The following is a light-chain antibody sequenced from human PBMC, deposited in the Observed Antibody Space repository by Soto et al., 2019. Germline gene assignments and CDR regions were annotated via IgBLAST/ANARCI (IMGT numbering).Light chain of an antibody. CDR1: GSNFGRSS. CDR3: SAWDDSLNGLYD. Sequence: SVPTQPPSASGAPGQSVTISCSGSGSNFGRSSANGYQHLPGTAPKHLIYRNDRRPSGAPERFSGSKSGTSASLVISGLQSEDEADYYCSAWDDSLNGLYDFGTGTKVTVL. V-gene: IGLV1-44*01. J-gene: IGLJ1*01. CDR2: RND.